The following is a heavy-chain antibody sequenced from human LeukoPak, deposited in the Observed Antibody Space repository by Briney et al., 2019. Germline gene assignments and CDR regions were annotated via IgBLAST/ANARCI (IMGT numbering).Heavy chain of an antibody. J-gene: IGHJ5*02. CDR2: IYTSGST. CDR3: ARDLVVPAAPGKWFDP. Sequence: SQTLSLTCTVSGGSISSGSYYWSWIRQPAGKGLEWIGRIYTSGSTNYNPSLKSRVTISVDTSKNQFSLKLSSVTAADTAVYYCARDLVVPAAPGKWFDPWGQGTLVTVSS. CDR1: GGSISSGSYY. V-gene: IGHV4-61*02. D-gene: IGHD2-2*01.